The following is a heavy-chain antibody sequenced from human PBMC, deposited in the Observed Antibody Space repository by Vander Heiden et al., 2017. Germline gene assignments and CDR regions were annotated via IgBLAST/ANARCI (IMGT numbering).Heavy chain of an antibody. D-gene: IGHD1-26*01. Sequence: QVQLVESGGGLVKPGGSLRLSGAASGFTFSDYYMSWIRQAPGKGLEWVSYISSSGRTIDYADSVKGRFTISRDNAKNSLYLKMKSLRAEDTAVYGCARDSDHLEDYWGQGTLVTVSS. V-gene: IGHV3-11*01. J-gene: IGHJ4*02. CDR1: GFTFSDYY. CDR3: ARDSDHLEDY. CDR2: ISSSGRTI.